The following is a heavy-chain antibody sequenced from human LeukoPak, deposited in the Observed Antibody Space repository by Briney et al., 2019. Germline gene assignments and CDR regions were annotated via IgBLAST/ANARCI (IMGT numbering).Heavy chain of an antibody. Sequence: PGGSLRLSCAASGFTVSSNFMSWVRQAPGKGLEWVSVIYSGGSTYYADSVKGRFTISRDISKNTLYLQMNSLRIEDTAVYYCALGLVTDYWGQGTLVTVSS. CDR3: ALGLVTDY. CDR1: GFTVSSNF. D-gene: IGHD3-9*01. J-gene: IGHJ4*02. CDR2: IYSGGST. V-gene: IGHV3-66*01.